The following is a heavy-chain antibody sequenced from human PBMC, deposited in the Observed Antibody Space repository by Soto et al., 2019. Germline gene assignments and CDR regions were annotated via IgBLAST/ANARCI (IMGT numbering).Heavy chain of an antibody. CDR1: GFTFSSYG. V-gene: IGHV3-30*18. CDR2: ISYDGSNK. D-gene: IGHD3-3*01. Sequence: QVQLVESGGGVVQPGRSLRLSCAASGFTFSSYGMHWVRQAPGKGLEWVAVISYDGSNKYYADSVKGRFTISRDNSKNTLYLQMNGLRAEDTAVYYCAKDRGVYWYFDLWGRGTLVTVSS. J-gene: IGHJ2*01. CDR3: AKDRGVYWYFDL.